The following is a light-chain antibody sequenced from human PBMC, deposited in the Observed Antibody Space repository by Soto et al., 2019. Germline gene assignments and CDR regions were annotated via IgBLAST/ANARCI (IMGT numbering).Light chain of an antibody. CDR3: QQYGSSGIT. V-gene: IGKV3-15*01. CDR2: GAS. CDR1: QSVSSN. Sequence: EIVMTQSPATLSVSPGERATLSCRASQSVSSNLAWYQQKPGQAPRLLIYGASTRATGIPARFSGSGSGTEFTLTISRLDPEDFAVYDCQQYGSSGITVGQGTRLEIK. J-gene: IGKJ5*01.